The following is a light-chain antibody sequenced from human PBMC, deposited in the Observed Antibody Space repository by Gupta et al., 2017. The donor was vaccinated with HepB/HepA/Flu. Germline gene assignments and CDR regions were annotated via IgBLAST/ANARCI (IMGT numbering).Light chain of an antibody. V-gene: IGLV1-44*01. CDR1: SSNVGREN. Sequence: QSVLTQPPSASATPSPRVTISSSGSSSNVGRENVYWYQQHPGEAPKLLIYNTSQRPSGVPDRFSGSKSGNTASLTIRGLQAEDEAEYYCEAWDNSIKGEVFGGGTRLTVL. CDR3: EAWDNSIKGEV. CDR2: NTS. J-gene: IGLJ2*01.